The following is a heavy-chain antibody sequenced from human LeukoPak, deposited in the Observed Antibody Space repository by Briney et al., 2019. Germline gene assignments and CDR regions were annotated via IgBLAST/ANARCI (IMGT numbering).Heavy chain of an antibody. Sequence: GGSLSLSFAASGFTFDDYARHWVRQAPGKGLEWVSGISWNRGSIGYADSVKGRFTISRDNAKNSLYLQMNSLRAEDTALYYCAKDIVPRGYYDSSGRSGFDYWGQGTLVTVSS. V-gene: IGHV3-9*01. CDR1: GFTFDDYA. D-gene: IGHD3-22*01. CDR2: ISWNRGSI. CDR3: AKDIVPRGYYDSSGRSGFDY. J-gene: IGHJ4*02.